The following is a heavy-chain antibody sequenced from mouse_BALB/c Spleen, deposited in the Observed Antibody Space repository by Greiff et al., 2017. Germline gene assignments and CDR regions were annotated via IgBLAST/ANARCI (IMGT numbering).Heavy chain of an antibody. J-gene: IGHJ3*01. V-gene: IGHV1-87*01. D-gene: IGHD2-4*01. CDR1: GYTFTSYW. CDR2: IYPGDGDT. CDR3: ARATMITTFAY. Sequence: QVHVKQSGAELARPGASVKLSCKASGYTFTSYWMQWVKQRPGQGLEWIGAIYPGDGDTRYTQKFKGKATLTADKSSSTAYMQLSSLASEDSAVYYCARATMITTFAYWGQGTLVTVSA.